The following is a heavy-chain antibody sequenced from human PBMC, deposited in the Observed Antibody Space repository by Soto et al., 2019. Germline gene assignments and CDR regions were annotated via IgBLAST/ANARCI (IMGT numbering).Heavy chain of an antibody. CDR1: GGSISSNY. CDR3: ATGIAAAGTGWFDP. D-gene: IGHD6-13*01. CDR2: IYYSGST. J-gene: IGHJ5*02. V-gene: IGHV4-59*12. Sequence: PLETLSLTCSVSGGSISSNYWRWIRQAPGKGLEWIGKIYYSGSTNYNPSLKSRVTISVDTSKNQFFLKLSSVTAADTAVYYCATGIAAAGTGWFDPWGQGTLVTVSS.